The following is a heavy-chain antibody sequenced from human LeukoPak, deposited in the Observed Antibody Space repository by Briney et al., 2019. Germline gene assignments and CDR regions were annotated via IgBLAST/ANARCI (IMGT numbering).Heavy chain of an antibody. CDR3: ARELIRFDWLFLYFDY. J-gene: IGHJ4*02. CDR1: GGTFSSYG. V-gene: IGHV1-69*10. D-gene: IGHD3-9*01. CDR2: IIPILGIA. Sequence: SVKVSCKASGGTFSSYGFSWVRQAPGQGLEWMGGIIPILGIANYAQKFQGRVTITADKSTSTAYMELSSLRSEDTAVYYCARELIRFDWLFLYFDYWGQGTLVTVSS.